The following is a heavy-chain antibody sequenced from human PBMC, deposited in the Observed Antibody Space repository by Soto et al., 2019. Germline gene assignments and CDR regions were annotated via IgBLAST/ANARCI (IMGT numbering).Heavy chain of an antibody. J-gene: IGHJ4*02. D-gene: IGHD1-1*01. CDR1: GFTFDDYA. Sequence: VQLVESGRGLVQPGRSLRLSCAASGFTFDDYAMHWVRQAPEKGLEWISGINFNGRSIGYADSVKGRFTISRDNAKNSLYLEMNSLRAEDTAFYYCVKVLGLEPPKFDQWGQGTLVTVSS. CDR2: INFNGRSI. CDR3: VKVLGLEPPKFDQ. V-gene: IGHV3-9*01.